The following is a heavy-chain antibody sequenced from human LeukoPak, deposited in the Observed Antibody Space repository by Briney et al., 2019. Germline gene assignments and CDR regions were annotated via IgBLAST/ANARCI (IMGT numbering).Heavy chain of an antibody. CDR3: ARTDYDILTGSGAFDI. CDR1: GGSISSYY. Sequence: PSETLSLTCTVSGGSISSYYCSWIRQPPGKGLEWIGYIYYSGSTNYNPSLKSRVTISVDTSKNQFSLKLSSVTAADTAVYYCARTDYDILTGSGAFDIWGQGTMVTVSS. CDR2: IYYSGST. V-gene: IGHV4-59*01. D-gene: IGHD3-9*01. J-gene: IGHJ3*02.